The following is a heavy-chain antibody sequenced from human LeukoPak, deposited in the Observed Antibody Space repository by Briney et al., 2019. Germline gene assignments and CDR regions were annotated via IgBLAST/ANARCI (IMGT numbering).Heavy chain of an antibody. CDR2: ISSSNNTI. CDR3: ARSTYCGGDCYPALGY. Sequence: PGGSLRLSCAASGFTFSSYSMNWVRQAPGKGLEWVSYISSSNNTIYYADSVKGRFTISRDNAKNSLYLQMNSLRDEDTAVCYCARSTYCGGDCYPALGYWGQGTPVTVSS. D-gene: IGHD2-21*02. CDR1: GFTFSSYS. V-gene: IGHV3-48*02. J-gene: IGHJ4*02.